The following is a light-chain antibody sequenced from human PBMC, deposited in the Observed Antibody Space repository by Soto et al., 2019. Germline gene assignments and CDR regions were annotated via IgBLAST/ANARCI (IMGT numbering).Light chain of an antibody. Sequence: EVVLTQSPGTLSLSPGERATLSCRASRSVSATYLAWYQQKLGQAPRLLMYGASSRATGIPDRFSGSGSGTDFTLTISRLEPEDFAVYYCQQYGNSPRTFGQGTKVEIK. J-gene: IGKJ1*01. CDR3: QQYGNSPRT. V-gene: IGKV3-20*01. CDR2: GAS. CDR1: RSVSATY.